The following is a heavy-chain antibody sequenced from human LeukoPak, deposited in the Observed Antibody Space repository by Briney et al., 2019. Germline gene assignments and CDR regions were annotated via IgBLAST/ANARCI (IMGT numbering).Heavy chain of an antibody. V-gene: IGHV1-69*05. D-gene: IGHD6-6*01. Sequence: ASVKVSRKASGGTFSSYAISWVRQAPGQGLEWMGGIIPIFGTANYAQKFQGRVTITTDESTSTAYMELSSLRSEDTAVYYCARGQEYSSSSEFDYWGQGTLVTVSS. CDR1: GGTFSSYA. CDR3: ARGQEYSSSSEFDY. CDR2: IIPIFGTA. J-gene: IGHJ4*02.